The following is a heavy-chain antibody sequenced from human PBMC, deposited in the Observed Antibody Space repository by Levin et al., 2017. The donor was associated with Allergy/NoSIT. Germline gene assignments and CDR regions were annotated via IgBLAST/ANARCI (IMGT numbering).Heavy chain of an antibody. V-gene: IGHV4-38-2*02. J-gene: IGHJ4*02. Sequence: SETLSLTCTVSGYSISSGYYWGWIRQPPGKGLEWIGSIHHSGNTYYSPSLKSRVNISVDTSKNQFSLRLNSVTPADTAVYYCARAIYCINGVCHLSFLDYWGQGTLVTVSS. D-gene: IGHD2-8*01. CDR1: GYSISSGYY. CDR2: IHHSGNT. CDR3: ARAIYCINGVCHLSFLDY.